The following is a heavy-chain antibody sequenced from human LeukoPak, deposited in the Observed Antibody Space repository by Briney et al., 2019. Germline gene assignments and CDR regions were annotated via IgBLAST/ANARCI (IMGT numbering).Heavy chain of an antibody. CDR1: GGSFSGYY. J-gene: IGHJ4*02. CDR2: INHSGGI. CDR3: ARSHYSSSWFDY. D-gene: IGHD6-13*01. V-gene: IGHV4-34*01. Sequence: PSETLSLTCAVYGGSFSGYYWSWIRQPPGKGLEWVGEINHSGGINYNPSLKSRVTISVDTSKNQFSLKLSSVTAADTAVYYCARSHYSSSWFDYWGQGTLVTVSS.